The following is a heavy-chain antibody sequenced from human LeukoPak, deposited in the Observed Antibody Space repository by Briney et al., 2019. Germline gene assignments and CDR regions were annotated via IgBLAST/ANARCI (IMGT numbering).Heavy chain of an antibody. CDR3: AKAYGGYESHYYYYGMDV. V-gene: IGHV3-30*18. CDR2: ISYDGSNE. D-gene: IGHD5-12*01. CDR1: GFTFSYYG. J-gene: IGHJ6*02. Sequence: GGSLTLSCAASGFTFSYYGMHWVRQAPGKGLEWGVVISYDGSNEYYADSVKGRFTISRDNSKNTLYLQMNSLRAEDTAVYYCAKAYGGYESHYYYYGMDVWGQGTTVTVSS.